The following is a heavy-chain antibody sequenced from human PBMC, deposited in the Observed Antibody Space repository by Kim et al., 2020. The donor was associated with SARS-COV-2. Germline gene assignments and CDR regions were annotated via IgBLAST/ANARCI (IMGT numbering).Heavy chain of an antibody. V-gene: IGHV3-49*04. CDR3: TSQQLELHTSPPGRLEPHYYLDY. CDR2: IRSKAYGGTT. J-gene: IGHJ4*02. Sequence: GGSLRLSCTASGFTFGDYAMSWVRQAPGKGLEWVGFIRSKAYGGTTEYAASVKGRFTISRDDSKSIAYLQMNSLKTEDTAVYYCTSQQLELHTSPPGRLEPHYYLDYWGQGTLGTVSS. D-gene: IGHD6-13*01. CDR1: GFTFGDYA.